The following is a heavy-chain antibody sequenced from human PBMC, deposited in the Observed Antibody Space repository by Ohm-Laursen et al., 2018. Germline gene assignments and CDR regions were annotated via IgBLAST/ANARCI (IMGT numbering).Heavy chain of an antibody. CDR3: ARTNDSPWFDP. D-gene: IGHD2-21*02. CDR2: IYYSGNT. V-gene: IGHV4-38-2*01. CDR1: GYSISSGYY. Sequence: SETLSLTCAVSGYSISSGYYWGWIRQPPGKGLEWIGYIYYSGNTYYNPSLKSLVTISVDTSNNQFSLKLSSVTAADTAVYYCARTNDSPWFDPWGQGTLVTVSS. J-gene: IGHJ5*02.